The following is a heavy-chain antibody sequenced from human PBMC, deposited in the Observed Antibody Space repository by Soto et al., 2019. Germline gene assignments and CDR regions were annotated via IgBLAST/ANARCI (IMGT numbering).Heavy chain of an antibody. V-gene: IGHV3-30*18. CDR3: AKVGHIAVVTAWFDY. CDR2: MSSDGRNE. CDR1: GFTFSIYG. Sequence: SGGSLRLSCEGSGFTFSIYGMHWVRQAPGKGLEWVAVMSSDGRNEYYADSVKGRFTISRDNSNSTLYLQMSSLRPEDTAVYYCAKVGHIAVVTAWFDYWGQGTLVTVSS. D-gene: IGHD2-21*02. J-gene: IGHJ4*02.